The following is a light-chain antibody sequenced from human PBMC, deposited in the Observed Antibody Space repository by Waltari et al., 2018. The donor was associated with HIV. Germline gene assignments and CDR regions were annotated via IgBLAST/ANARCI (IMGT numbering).Light chain of an antibody. CDR2: DVS. Sequence: QYALTQPASVSGSPGQSITISCTGTSSDVGGYNYVSWYQQHPGKAPKLMIYDVSNRPSGVSNRVSGSKSGNTASLTISGLQAEDEADYYCSSYTSSSTWVFGGGTKLTVL. CDR1: SSDVGGYNY. J-gene: IGLJ3*02. CDR3: SSYTSSSTWV. V-gene: IGLV2-14*03.